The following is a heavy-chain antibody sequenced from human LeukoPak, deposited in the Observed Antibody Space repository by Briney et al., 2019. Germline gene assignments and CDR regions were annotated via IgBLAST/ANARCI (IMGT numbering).Heavy chain of an antibody. V-gene: IGHV4-39*07. Sequence: SETLSLTCAVSGGSISSSSYYWGWIRQPPGKGLEWIGSIYYSGSTYYNPSLKSRVTISVDTSKNQFSLKLSSVTAADTAVYYCAKGIQLWSEAVDYWGQGTLVTVSS. J-gene: IGHJ4*02. CDR3: AKGIQLWSEAVDY. CDR1: GGSISSSSYY. CDR2: IYYSGST. D-gene: IGHD5-18*01.